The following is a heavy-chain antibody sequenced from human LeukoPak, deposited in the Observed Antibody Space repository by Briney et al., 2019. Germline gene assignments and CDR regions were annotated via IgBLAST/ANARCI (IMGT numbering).Heavy chain of an antibody. J-gene: IGHJ5*02. V-gene: IGHV4-34*01. CDR1: GGSFSGYY. CDR3: VGGSGSTHHHNWFDL. D-gene: IGHD3-10*01. CDR2: IKHSGST. Sequence: SETLSLTCAVYGGSFSGYYWTWLRQPPEKGLEWIGEIKHSGSTDYNPSLKSRVTISVDTYKNQFSLKLSSLNAADMGVYYCVGGSGSTHHHNWFDLWGQGTLVTVSS.